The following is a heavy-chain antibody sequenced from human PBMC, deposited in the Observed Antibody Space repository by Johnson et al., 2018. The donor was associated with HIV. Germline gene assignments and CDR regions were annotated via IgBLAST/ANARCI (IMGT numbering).Heavy chain of an antibody. CDR3: AKGRIEKYPIEGDAFDI. V-gene: IGHV3-20*04. Sequence: VQLVESGGGVVRPGGSLRLSCAASGFTFDDYGMSWVRQAPGRGLEWVSGINWIGGSNGYADSVKGRLTISRDNSKNTLSLQMNSLRAEDTAVYYCAKGRIEKYPIEGDAFDIWGQGTMVTVSS. D-gene: IGHD2-15*01. CDR1: GFTFDDYG. J-gene: IGHJ3*02. CDR2: INWIGGSN.